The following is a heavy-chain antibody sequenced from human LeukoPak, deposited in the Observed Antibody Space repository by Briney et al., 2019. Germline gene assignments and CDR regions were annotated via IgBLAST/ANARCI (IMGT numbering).Heavy chain of an antibody. Sequence: GGSLRLSCAASGFTFSSNYMSWVRQARGKGLEWVSVIYSGGSTYYADSVKGRFTISRDNSKNTLYLQMNSLRAEDTAVYYCARLEWLLYFYFDYWGQGTLVTVSS. CDR1: GFTFSSNY. J-gene: IGHJ4*02. CDR3: ARLEWLLYFYFDY. D-gene: IGHD3-3*01. CDR2: IYSGGST. V-gene: IGHV3-66*02.